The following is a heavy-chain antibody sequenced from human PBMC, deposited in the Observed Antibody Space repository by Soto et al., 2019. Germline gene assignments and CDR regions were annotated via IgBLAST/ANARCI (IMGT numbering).Heavy chain of an antibody. V-gene: IGHV3-30*07. CDR3: ARSRAEVSFDY. J-gene: IGHJ4*02. Sequence: DSVKGRFTISRDNSKNTLYLQMNRLRAEDTAVDYWARSRAEVSFDYWGPGTLVTVAS.